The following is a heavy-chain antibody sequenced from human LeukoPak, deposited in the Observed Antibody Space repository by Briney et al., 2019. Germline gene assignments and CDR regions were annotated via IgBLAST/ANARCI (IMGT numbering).Heavy chain of an antibody. CDR2: ISYDGSNK. CDR1: GFTFSSYA. J-gene: IGHJ6*02. Sequence: GGSLRLSCAASGFTFSSYAMHWVRQAPGKGLEGVAVISYDGSNKYYADSVKGRFTISRDNAKNMLYLQMNSLRGEDTGVYYCARGPLNLALYDYYGLDVWGQGTTVTVSS. CDR3: ARGPLNLALYDYYGLDV. V-gene: IGHV3-30-3*01.